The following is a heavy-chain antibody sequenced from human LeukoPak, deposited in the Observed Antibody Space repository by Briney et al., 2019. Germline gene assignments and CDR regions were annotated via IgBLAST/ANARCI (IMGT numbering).Heavy chain of an antibody. D-gene: IGHD3-10*01. CDR2: IWYDGSNK. CDR3: ARDPIPYYYGSGSYYKYYYYGMDV. Sequence: GKSLRLSCAASGFTFSSYGMHWVRQAPGKGLEWVAVIWYDGSNKYYADSVKGRFTISRDNSKNTLYLQMNSLRAEDTAVYYCARDPIPYYYGSGSYYKYYYYGMDVWGQGTTVTVSS. CDR1: GFTFSSYG. J-gene: IGHJ6*02. V-gene: IGHV3-33*01.